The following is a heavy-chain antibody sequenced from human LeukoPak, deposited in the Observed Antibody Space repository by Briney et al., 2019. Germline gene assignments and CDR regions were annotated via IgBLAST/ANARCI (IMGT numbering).Heavy chain of an antibody. V-gene: IGHV4-59*11. CDR2: IYYSGST. Sequence: SETLSLTCTVSGGSISSHYWSWIRQPPGKGLEWIGYIYYSGSTNYNPSLKSRVTISVDTSKNQFSLKLSSVTAADTAVYYCARDIAYSGSYYGWFDPWGQGTLVTVSS. J-gene: IGHJ5*02. CDR3: ARDIAYSGSYYGWFDP. CDR1: GGSISSHY. D-gene: IGHD1-26*01.